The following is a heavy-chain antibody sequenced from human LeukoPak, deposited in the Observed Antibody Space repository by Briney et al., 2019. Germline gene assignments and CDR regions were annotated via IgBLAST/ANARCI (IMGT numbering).Heavy chain of an antibody. CDR3: ARVPESVGINYFDS. J-gene: IGHJ4*02. CDR1: GGSFSGNF. Sequence: PSETLSLTCAVCGGSFSGNFWSWVRQPPGKGLEWIGEINHRGNTNYNPSLKSRVTISVDTSKNQFSLRLSSMTAADTAVYYCARVPESVGINYFDSWGQGTQVTVSS. CDR2: INHRGNT. D-gene: IGHD1-26*01. V-gene: IGHV4-34*01.